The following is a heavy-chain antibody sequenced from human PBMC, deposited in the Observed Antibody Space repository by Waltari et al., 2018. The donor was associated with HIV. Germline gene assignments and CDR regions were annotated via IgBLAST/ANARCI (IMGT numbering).Heavy chain of an antibody. V-gene: IGHV3-30*18. J-gene: IGHJ4*02. D-gene: IGHD1-1*01. CDR3: AKDKGGVTYIFDY. CDR1: GFSFSTYG. Sequence: QVQLVESGGGVVQPGRSLRLSCAAAGFSFSTYGMHWVSQAPGKGLEWVAVISYDGSNKYYADSVKGRFTISRDNSKNTLYLQMNSLRAEDTAVYYCAKDKGGVTYIFDYWGQGTLVTVSS. CDR2: ISYDGSNK.